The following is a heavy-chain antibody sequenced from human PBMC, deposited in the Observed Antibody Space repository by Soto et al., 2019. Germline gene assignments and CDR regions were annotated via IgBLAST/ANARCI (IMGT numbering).Heavy chain of an antibody. V-gene: IGHV1-18*01. CDR3: ARGVGSGTHYNQYNWFDP. CDR2: INTYNGNT. Sequence: QVQLVQSGAEVKKPGASVKVSCKASGYTFTNYGISWVRQAPGQGLEWMGWINTYNGNTNHAQKLQGRVTMTTDTSTSPAYMELRSLRSDDTAVYYCARGVGSGTHYNQYNWFDPWGQGTLVTVSS. CDR1: GYTFTNYG. J-gene: IGHJ5*02. D-gene: IGHD3-10*01.